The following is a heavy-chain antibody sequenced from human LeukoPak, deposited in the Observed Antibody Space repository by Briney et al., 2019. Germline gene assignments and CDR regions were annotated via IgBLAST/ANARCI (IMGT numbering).Heavy chain of an antibody. CDR3: ARERGYCSGGSCYFWGMDV. CDR1: EFTVSSTY. CDR2: IYPGGSA. D-gene: IGHD2-15*01. J-gene: IGHJ6*02. V-gene: IGHV3-53*05. Sequence: GGSLRLSCAASEFTVSSTYITWLRQAPGKGLEWVSVIYPGGSALYADSVQGRFTISRDNSKNTLYLQMNSLRAEDTAVYYCARERGYCSGGSCYFWGMDVWGQGTTVTVSS.